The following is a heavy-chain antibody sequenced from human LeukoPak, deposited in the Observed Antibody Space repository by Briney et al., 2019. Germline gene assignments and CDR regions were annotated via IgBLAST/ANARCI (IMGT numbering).Heavy chain of an antibody. CDR2: ISYDGSNK. V-gene: IGHV3-30-3*01. CDR3: ASQTTVVTPGY. Sequence: PGGSLRLSCAASGFTFSSYAMHWVRQAPGKGLEWVAVISYDGSNKYYAASVKGRFTISRDNSKNTLYLQMNSLRAEDTAVYYCASQTTVVTPGYWGQGTLVTVSS. D-gene: IGHD4-23*01. J-gene: IGHJ4*02. CDR1: GFTFSSYA.